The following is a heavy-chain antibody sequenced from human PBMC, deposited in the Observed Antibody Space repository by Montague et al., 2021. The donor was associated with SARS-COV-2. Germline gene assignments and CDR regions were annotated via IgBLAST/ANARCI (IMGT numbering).Heavy chain of an antibody. Sequence: SETLSLTCAISGGSFSNYYWSWIRQPPGKGLEWIGEVNQSGTTIYNPSVKSGVTISEDTSKNQFYLRLNTVTAADTAVYYCARGRGLVVGPGAGPAGRAFDIWGQGAMVTVSS. CDR1: GGSFSNYY. D-gene: IGHD2-15*01. J-gene: IGHJ3*02. CDR3: ARGRGLVVGPGAGPAGRAFDI. CDR2: VNQSGTT. V-gene: IGHV4-34*01.